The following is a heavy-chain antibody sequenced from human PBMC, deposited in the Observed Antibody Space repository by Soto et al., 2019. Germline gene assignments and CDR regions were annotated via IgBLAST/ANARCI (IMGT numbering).Heavy chain of an antibody. CDR1: GGTFSSYA. Sequence: ASVKVSCKASGGTFSSYAISWVRQAPGQGLEWMGGIIPIFGTANYAQKFQGRVTITADESTSTAYMELSSLRSEDTAVYYCARDYYYDSSGYYFDYWGQGTLVTVSS. CDR3: ARDYYYDSSGYYFDY. V-gene: IGHV1-69*13. J-gene: IGHJ4*02. D-gene: IGHD3-22*01. CDR2: IIPIFGTA.